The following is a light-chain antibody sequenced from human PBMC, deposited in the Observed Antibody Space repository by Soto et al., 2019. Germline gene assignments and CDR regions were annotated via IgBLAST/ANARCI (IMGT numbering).Light chain of an antibody. CDR1: SRDIGTYDY. J-gene: IGLJ2*01. V-gene: IGLV2-14*03. CDR2: DVS. Sequence: QSALTQPASVSGSPGQSITISCTGSSRDIGTYDYVSWFQQHPGKAPKLVIHDVSSRPSGIPDRFSGSKFGNTASLTISGLQAEDEADYHCSSYSSTDTSILFGGGTKLTVL. CDR3: SSYSSTDTSIL.